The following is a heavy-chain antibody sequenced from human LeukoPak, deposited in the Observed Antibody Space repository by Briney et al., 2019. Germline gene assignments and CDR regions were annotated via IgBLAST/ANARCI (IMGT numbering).Heavy chain of an antibody. CDR1: DGSINGYY. CDR3: ARAEYYFDY. CDR2: IYYSGST. D-gene: IGHD3-10*01. Sequence: SETLSLTCSVSDGSINGYYWTWIRQPPGKGLEWIGYIYYSGSTNYNPSLKSRVTISVDTSKNQFSLKLSSVTAADTAVYYCARAEYYFDYWGQGTLVTVSS. J-gene: IGHJ4*02. V-gene: IGHV4-59*01.